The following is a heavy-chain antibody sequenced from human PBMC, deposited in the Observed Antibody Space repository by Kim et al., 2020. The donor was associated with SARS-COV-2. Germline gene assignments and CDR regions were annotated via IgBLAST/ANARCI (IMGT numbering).Heavy chain of an antibody. CDR1: GYTFTSYD. CDR2: MNPNSGNT. D-gene: IGHD6-13*01. CDR3: ARAVGSSSWYTPYYYYGMDV. V-gene: IGHV1-8*01. Sequence: ASVKVSCKASGYTFTSYDINWVRQATGQGLEWMGWMNPNSGNTGYAQKFQGRVTMTRNTSISTAYMELSSLRSEDTAVYYCARAVGSSSWYTPYYYYGMDVWGQGTTVTVSS. J-gene: IGHJ6*02.